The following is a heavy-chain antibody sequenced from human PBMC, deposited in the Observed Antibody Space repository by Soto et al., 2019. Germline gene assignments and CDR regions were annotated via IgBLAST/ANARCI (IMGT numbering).Heavy chain of an antibody. CDR2: IYTSGST. CDR1: GGSIISYY. Sequence: SETLSLTCTVSGGSIISYYCIFIRHPSGKGLEWIGRIYTSGSTNYNPSLKSRVTMSVDTSKNQFSLKLSSVTAADTAVYYCAREMDYYDSPGAFDIWGQGTMVTVSS. J-gene: IGHJ3*02. CDR3: AREMDYYDSPGAFDI. V-gene: IGHV4-4*07. D-gene: IGHD3-22*01.